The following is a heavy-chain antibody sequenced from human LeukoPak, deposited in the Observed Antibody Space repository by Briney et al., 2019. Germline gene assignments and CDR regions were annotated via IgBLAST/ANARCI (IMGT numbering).Heavy chain of an antibody. J-gene: IGHJ4*02. V-gene: IGHV4-38-2*01. CDR3: ARRYYDSSGYLVDY. D-gene: IGHD3-22*01. Sequence: SETLSLTCAVSGYSISSGYYWGWIRQPPGQGLEWIGSIYHSGSTYYNPSLKSRVTISVDTSKNQFSLKLSSVTAADTAVYYCARRYYDSSGYLVDYWGQGTLVTVSS. CDR2: IYHSGST. CDR1: GYSISSGYY.